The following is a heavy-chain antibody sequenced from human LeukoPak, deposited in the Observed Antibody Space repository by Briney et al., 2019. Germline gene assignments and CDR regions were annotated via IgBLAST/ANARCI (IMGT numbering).Heavy chain of an antibody. CDR1: GFTFSSYW. V-gene: IGHV3-7*01. CDR2: IKQDGSEK. J-gene: IGHJ4*02. Sequence: PGGSLRLSCAASGFTFSSYWMSWVRQAPGKGLEWVANIKQDGSEKYYVDSVKGRFTISRDNAKNSLYLQMNSLRAEDTAAYYCTICSGGSCYLEPFDYWGQGTLVTVSS. CDR3: TICSGGSCYLEPFDY. D-gene: IGHD2-15*01.